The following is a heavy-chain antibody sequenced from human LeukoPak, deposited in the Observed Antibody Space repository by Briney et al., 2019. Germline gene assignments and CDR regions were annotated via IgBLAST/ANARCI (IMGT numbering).Heavy chain of an antibody. CDR3: AKDSDIVVVPALTYDH. J-gene: IGHJ4*02. V-gene: IGHV3-23*01. D-gene: IGHD2-2*01. Sequence: GGSLRLSCAASGFTFSSYAMGRVRQAPGKGLEWVSALSGGGGGTYYADSVKGRFTISRDNSKNTLYLQMNSLGAEDTAVYYCAKDSDIVVVPALTYDHWGQGTLVIVSS. CDR2: LSGGGGGT. CDR1: GFTFSSYA.